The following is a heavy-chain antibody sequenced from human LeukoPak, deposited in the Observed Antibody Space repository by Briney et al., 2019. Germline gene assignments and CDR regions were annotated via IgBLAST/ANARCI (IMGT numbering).Heavy chain of an antibody. V-gene: IGHV5-51*01. CDR1: GYSFTSYW. CDR3: ATYCSSTSCQDAFDI. D-gene: IGHD2-2*01. CDR2: IYPGDSDT. Sequence: PGESLKISCKGSGYSFTSYWIGWVRQMPGKVLEWMGLIYPGDSDTRYSPSFQGQVTISADKSISTAYLQWSSLKASDTAMYYSATYCSSTSCQDAFDIWGQGTMVTVSS. J-gene: IGHJ3*02.